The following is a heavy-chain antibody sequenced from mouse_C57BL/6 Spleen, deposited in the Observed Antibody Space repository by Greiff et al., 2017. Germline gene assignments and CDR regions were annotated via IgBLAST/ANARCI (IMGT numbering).Heavy chain of an antibody. J-gene: IGHJ4*01. CDR3: ATGTEYAMDY. V-gene: IGHV5-4*03. CDR1: GFTFSSYA. D-gene: IGHD4-1*01. CDR2: ISDGGSYT. Sequence: EVKLVESGGGLVKPGGSLKLSCAASGFTFSSYAMSWVRQTPEKRLAWVATISDGGSYTYYPDTAKNHLYLQMSHLKSEDTAMYDCATGTEYAMDYWGQGTSVTVSS.